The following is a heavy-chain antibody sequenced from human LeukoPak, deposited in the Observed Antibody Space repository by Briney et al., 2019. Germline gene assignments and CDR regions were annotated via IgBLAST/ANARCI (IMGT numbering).Heavy chain of an antibody. V-gene: IGHV1-69*05. J-gene: IGHJ4*02. CDR2: IIPIFGTA. CDR3: AGGRDGYNSRYY. D-gene: IGHD5-24*01. Sequence: SVKVSCKASGGTFSSYAISWVRQAPGQGLEWMGGIIPIFGTANYAQKFQGRVTITTDESTSTAYMELSSLRSGDTAVYYCAGGRDGYNSRYYWGQGTLVTVSS. CDR1: GGTFSSYA.